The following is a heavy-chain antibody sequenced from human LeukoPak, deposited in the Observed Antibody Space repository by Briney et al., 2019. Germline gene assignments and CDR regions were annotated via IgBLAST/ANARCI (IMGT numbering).Heavy chain of an antibody. D-gene: IGHD5-18*01. CDR2: VYPGDSDT. CDR1: GYTFTSYW. CDR3: ARRGSYGDFDY. J-gene: IGHJ4*02. Sequence: GESLKISCEGSGYTFTSYWIAWVRQMPGKGLEWMGIVYPGDSDTRYSPSFQGQVTISADKSITTAYLQWSSLKASDTAMYYCARRGSYGDFDYWGQGTLVTVSS. V-gene: IGHV5-51*01.